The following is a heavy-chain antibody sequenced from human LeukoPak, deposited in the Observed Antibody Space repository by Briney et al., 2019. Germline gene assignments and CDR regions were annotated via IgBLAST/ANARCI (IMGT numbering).Heavy chain of an antibody. J-gene: IGHJ4*02. CDR3: ASLILVVPAVLEDY. CDR1: GGSISSSSYY. D-gene: IGHD2-2*01. V-gene: IGHV4-39*01. CDR2: IYYSGST. Sequence: PSETLPLTCTVSGGSISSSSYYWGWIRQPPGKGLEWIGSIYYSGSTYYNPSLKSRVTISVDTSKNQFSLKLSSVTAADTAVYYCASLILVVPAVLEDYWGQGTLVTVSS.